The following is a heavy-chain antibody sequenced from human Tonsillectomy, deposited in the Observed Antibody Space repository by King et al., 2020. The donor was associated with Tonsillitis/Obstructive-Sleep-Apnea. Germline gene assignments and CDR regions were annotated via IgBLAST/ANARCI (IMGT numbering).Heavy chain of an antibody. CDR1: GFTFSNYE. CDR2: ISSSGSTI. CDR3: AGDVSGVGATPDY. J-gene: IGHJ4*02. V-gene: IGHV3-48*03. Sequence: VQLVESGGGLVQPGGSLRLSCAASGFTFSNYEMNWVRQAPGKGLEWVSYISSSGSTIYYAASVKGRFTISRDNARSSVYLQMNSLRADDTAVYYCAGDVSGVGATPDYWGQGTLVTVSS. D-gene: IGHD1-26*01.